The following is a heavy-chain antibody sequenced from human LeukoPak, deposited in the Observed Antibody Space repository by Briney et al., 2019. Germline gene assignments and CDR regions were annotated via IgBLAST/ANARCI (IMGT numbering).Heavy chain of an antibody. CDR1: GGSISSSSYY. D-gene: IGHD5-18*01. CDR2: IYYSGST. V-gene: IGHV4-39*01. Sequence: SETLSLTCTVSGGSISSSSYYWGRIRQPPGKGLEWIGSIYYSGSTYYNPSLKSRVTISVDTSKNQFSLKLSSVTAADTAVYYCARHFNGYSNGPIDYWGQGTLVTVSS. J-gene: IGHJ4*02. CDR3: ARHFNGYSNGPIDY.